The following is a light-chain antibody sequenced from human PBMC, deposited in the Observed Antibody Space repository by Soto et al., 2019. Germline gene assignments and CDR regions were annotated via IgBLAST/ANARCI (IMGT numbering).Light chain of an antibody. Sequence: IVLTQSPRTLSLTPGERARLSCRASQSASNNYLAWYQQKPGQAPRLLIYGASTLQSGVPSRFSGSGSGTEFTLTISSLQPEDFATYYCQQLNSYPITFGQGTRLEIK. CDR2: GAS. V-gene: IGKV3-20*01. CDR1: QSASNNY. CDR3: QQLNSYPIT. J-gene: IGKJ5*01.